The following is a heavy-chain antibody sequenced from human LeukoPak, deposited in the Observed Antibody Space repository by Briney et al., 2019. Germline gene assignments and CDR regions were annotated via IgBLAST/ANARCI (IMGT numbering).Heavy chain of an antibody. CDR1: GFTINNFA. Sequence: GGSLRLSCAASGFTINNFAMSWVRQAPGKGLEWVSGISGSGGNTHYADSVKGRFTISRDNSKNTLYLQMNSLRAEDTAVYYCAKGLRGSSYDYWGQGTLVTVSS. V-gene: IGHV3-23*01. D-gene: IGHD6-13*01. J-gene: IGHJ4*02. CDR2: ISGSGGNT. CDR3: AKGLRGSSYDY.